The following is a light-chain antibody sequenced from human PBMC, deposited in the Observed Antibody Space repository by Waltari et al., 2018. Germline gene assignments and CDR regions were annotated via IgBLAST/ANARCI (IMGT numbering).Light chain of an antibody. CDR2: DKR. J-gene: IGLJ3*02. CDR1: SSNIGNNY. CDR3: GTWDGSLSADWV. V-gene: IGLV1-51*01. Sequence: QSVLTQPPSVSAAPGQKVTISCSGSSSNIGNNYVSWYQQLPGTAPKLLIFDKRDRPTGLPDRCSGSKSGPSATLGITGLQTGDEADYYCGTWDGSLSADWVFGGGTKLTVL.